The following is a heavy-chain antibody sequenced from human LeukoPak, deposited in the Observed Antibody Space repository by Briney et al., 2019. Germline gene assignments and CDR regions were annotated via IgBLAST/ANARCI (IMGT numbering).Heavy chain of an antibody. V-gene: IGHV3-30*18. CDR3: AKDRAEYSSSFWLDY. Sequence: GRSLRLSCAASGFTFSSYGMHWVRQAPGKGLEWVAVISYDGSNKYYGDSVKGRFTISRDNSKNTLYLQMNSLRAEDTAVYYCAKDRAEYSSSFWLDYWGQGTLVTVSS. CDR2: ISYDGSNK. CDR1: GFTFSSYG. D-gene: IGHD6-6*01. J-gene: IGHJ4*02.